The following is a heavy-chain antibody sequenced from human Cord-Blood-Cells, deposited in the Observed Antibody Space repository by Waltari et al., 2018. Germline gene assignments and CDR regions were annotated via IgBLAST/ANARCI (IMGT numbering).Heavy chain of an antibody. CDR2: INPNRGGT. D-gene: IGHD6-6*01. CDR1: GYTFTGYY. CDR3: ARDPGRIAARPYWYFDL. J-gene: IGHJ2*01. Sequence: QVQLVQSGAEVKKPGASVKVSCKASGYTFTGYYMHWVRQAPGQGLEWMGWINPNRGGTNYAQKFQGRGTMTRDTSISTAYMELSRLRSDDTAVYYCARDPGRIAARPYWYFDLWGRGTLVTVSS. V-gene: IGHV1-2*02.